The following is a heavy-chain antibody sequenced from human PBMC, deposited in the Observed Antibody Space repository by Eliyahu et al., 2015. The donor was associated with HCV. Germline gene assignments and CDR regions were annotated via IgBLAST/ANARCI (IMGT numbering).Heavy chain of an antibody. CDR2: IKRKTDGGTT. V-gene: IGHV3-15*01. CDR1: GFTFXXAW. Sequence: EVQLVESGGGLVXPGGSLRPXCAASGFTFXXAWXNWVRQXPGKGLEWVGRIKRKTDGGTTDYAAPVKGRFTISRDDSKNTLYLQMNSLKSEDTAVYYCTTDPYQDFWSRYHVGDYWGQGTLVIVSS. D-gene: IGHD3-3*01. J-gene: IGHJ4*02. CDR3: TTDPYQDFWSRYHVGDY.